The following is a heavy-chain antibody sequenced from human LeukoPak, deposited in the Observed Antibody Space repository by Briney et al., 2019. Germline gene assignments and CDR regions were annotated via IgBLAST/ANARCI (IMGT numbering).Heavy chain of an antibody. CDR3: ARVGLYSGYDWDLLDY. J-gene: IGHJ4*02. D-gene: IGHD5-12*01. V-gene: IGHV3-11*04. Sequence: GGSLRLSCAASGFTFSDYYMSWIRQAPGKGLEWVSYISSSGSTIYYADSVKGRFTISRDNAKNSLYLQMNSLRAEDTAVYYCARVGLYSGYDWDLLDYWGQGTLVTVSS. CDR2: ISSSGSTI. CDR1: GFTFSDYY.